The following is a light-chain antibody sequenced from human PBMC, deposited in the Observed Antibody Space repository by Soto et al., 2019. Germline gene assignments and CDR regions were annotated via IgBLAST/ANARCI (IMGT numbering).Light chain of an antibody. CDR2: LGS. Sequence: DIVITQSPLSLPVTPGEPASISCRSSQSLLHSNGYNYLDWYLQKPGQSPQLLIYLGSNRSSGVPDRFSGSGSGTDLTLKISRVETEDVGVYYCMQALQTPYTFGPGTKLEIK. CDR3: MQALQTPYT. CDR1: QSLLHSNGYNY. V-gene: IGKV2-28*01. J-gene: IGKJ2*01.